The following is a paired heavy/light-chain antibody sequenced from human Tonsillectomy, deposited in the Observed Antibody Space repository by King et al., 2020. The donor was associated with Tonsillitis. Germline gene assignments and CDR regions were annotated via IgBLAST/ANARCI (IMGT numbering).Light chain of an antibody. CDR2: GNT. Sequence: QSVLTQPPSVSGAPGQRVTISCTGGSSNIGAGYDVNWYQQLPGTAPRLLIYGNTNRPSGVHDRFSGSKSDTSASLVINGLQADDEADYYCQSYDSSLSGSVFGGGTKLTVL. J-gene: IGLJ3*02. V-gene: IGLV1-40*01. CDR1: SSNIGAGYD. CDR3: QSYDSSLSGSV.
Heavy chain of an antibody. CDR1: GGTFTSYP. CDR2: IIPIFGEP. CDR3: ARAHEPFKNDGFDI. V-gene: IGHV1-69*01. Sequence: QVRLAQSGAEVKKPGSSVKVSCKASGGTFTSYPISWVRQAPGQGLEWMGGIIPIFGEPNYAQKFQGRVRIHADESTDTAYMELSSLRSEDTAMYYCARAHEPFKNDGFDIWGQGTMVTVSS. D-gene: IGHD3-3*02. J-gene: IGHJ3*02.